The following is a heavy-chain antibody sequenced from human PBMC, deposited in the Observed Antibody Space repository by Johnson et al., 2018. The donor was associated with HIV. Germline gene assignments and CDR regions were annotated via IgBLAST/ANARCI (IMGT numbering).Heavy chain of an antibody. V-gene: IGHV3-30*02. CDR2: IRYDGSNK. CDR3: ARDHLTGNYAFDI. D-gene: IGHD7-27*01. J-gene: IGHJ3*02. CDR1: GFTFDDYG. Sequence: VQLVESGGGVVRPGGSLRLSCAASGFTFDDYGMHWVRQAPGKGLEWVTFIRYDGSNKYYADSVKGRFTISRDNAKNSLYLQMNSLRAEDTALYYCARDHLTGNYAFDIWGQGTMVTVSS.